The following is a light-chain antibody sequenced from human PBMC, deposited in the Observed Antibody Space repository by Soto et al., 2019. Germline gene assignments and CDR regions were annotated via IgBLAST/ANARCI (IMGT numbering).Light chain of an antibody. J-gene: IGLJ2*01. CDR1: IRDVGAYNL. CDR3: SSFTSKSTLI. CDR2: EVR. V-gene: IGLV2-14*01. Sequence: QSALTQPASVSGSPGQSITISCAGTIRDVGAYNLFSWYQQHPGRVPQLIIYEVRNRPSGISFRFSGSKSGNTASLTISGLQAEDEADYYCSSFTSKSTLIFGGGTKLTVL.